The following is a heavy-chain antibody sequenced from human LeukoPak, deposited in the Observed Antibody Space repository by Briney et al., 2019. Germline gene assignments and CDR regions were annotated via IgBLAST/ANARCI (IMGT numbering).Heavy chain of an antibody. CDR3: ARDPVDSYGLLGLFDI. Sequence: APVKVSCKASGYTFTGHYMHWVRQAPGQGLEWMGWINFNSGGTNYAQKFQGRVTMTRDTSISAAYMVLSRLGFDDTAVYYCARDPVDSYGLLGLFDIWGQGTMVTVSS. V-gene: IGHV1-2*02. CDR1: GYTFTGHY. CDR2: INFNSGGT. D-gene: IGHD5-18*01. J-gene: IGHJ3*02.